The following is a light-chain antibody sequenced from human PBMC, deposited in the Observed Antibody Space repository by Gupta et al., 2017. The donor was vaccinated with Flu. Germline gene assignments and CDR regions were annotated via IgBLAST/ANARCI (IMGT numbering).Light chain of an antibody. V-gene: IGKV3-11*01. CDR1: QSVRSQ. J-gene: IGKJ4*01. CDR3: QQRRTWPLT. CDR2: DTF. Sequence: EIVFTQSPATLSLSPGERATLSCRASQSVRSQLAWYQQEPGQAPRLLIYDTFNRATGIPARFSGSESGTDFTLTISSLQPEDFALYYCQQRRTWPLTFGGGTKVEIK.